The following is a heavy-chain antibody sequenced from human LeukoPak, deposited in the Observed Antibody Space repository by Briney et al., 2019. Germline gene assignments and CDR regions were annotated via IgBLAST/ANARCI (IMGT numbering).Heavy chain of an antibody. J-gene: IGHJ4*02. Sequence: GGSLRLSCAASGFNFGNYAMHWVRQAPGKGLEYVSGINGNGDNTYYADSVKGRFTISRDNSKNTPYLQMGSLRTEDMAVYHCARGQKDHGLGYWGQGTLVTVSS. V-gene: IGHV3-64*02. CDR1: GFNFGNYA. CDR3: ARGQKDHGLGY. CDR2: INGNGDNT. D-gene: IGHD6-19*01.